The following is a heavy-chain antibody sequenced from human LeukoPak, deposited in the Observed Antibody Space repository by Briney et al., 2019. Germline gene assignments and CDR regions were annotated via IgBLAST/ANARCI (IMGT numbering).Heavy chain of an antibody. V-gene: IGHV3-21*01. CDR2: ISSSSSYI. D-gene: IGHD3-22*01. CDR3: ARDLRSSGYYAFDY. J-gene: IGHJ4*02. Sequence: GGSLRLSCASSGFIFSFYGMNWVRQAPGKGLEWVSFISSSSSYIYYADSVKGRFTISRDNAKNSLYLQMNSLRAEDTAVYYCARDLRSSGYYAFDYWGQGTLVTVSS. CDR1: GFIFSFYG.